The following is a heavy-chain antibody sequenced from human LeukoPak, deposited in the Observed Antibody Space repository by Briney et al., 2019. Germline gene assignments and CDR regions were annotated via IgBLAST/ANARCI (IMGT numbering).Heavy chain of an antibody. CDR2: IYYSGSA. J-gene: IGHJ4*02. Sequence: SETLSPTCSVSGGSISNYYCSWIRQPPGKALEWIGYIYYSGSANYNPSLKSRVTISVDTSKNQFSLKLGSVTAADTAVYYCARHTVNVGNDYWGQGTLVTVSS. V-gene: IGHV4-59*08. D-gene: IGHD4-17*01. CDR1: GGSISNYY. CDR3: ARHTVNVGNDY.